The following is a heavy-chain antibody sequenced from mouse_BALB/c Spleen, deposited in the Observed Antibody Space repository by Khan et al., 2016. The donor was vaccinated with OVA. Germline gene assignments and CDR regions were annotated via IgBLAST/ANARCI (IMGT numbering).Heavy chain of an antibody. Sequence: EVELVESGGGLVQPGGSLRLSCATSGFTFTDYYMSWVRQPPGKALEWLGFIRNKANGYTTEYSASVKGRFTISRDNSQSILYLQMNTLRAEDSATYYCSRDRPSDYFDYWGQGSTLPVSS. CDR2: IRNKANGYTT. CDR1: GFTFTDYY. CDR3: SRDRPSDYFDY. V-gene: IGHV7-3*02. J-gene: IGHJ2*01.